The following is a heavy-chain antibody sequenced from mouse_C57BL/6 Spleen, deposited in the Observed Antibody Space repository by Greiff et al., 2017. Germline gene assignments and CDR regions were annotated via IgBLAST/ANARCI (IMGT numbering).Heavy chain of an antibody. CDR3: ARSGTTFAY. V-gene: IGHV1-81*01. D-gene: IGHD1-1*01. Sequence: LQESGAELARPGASVKLSCKASGYTFTSYGISWVKQRTGQGLEWIGEIYPRSGNTYYNEKFKGKATLTADKSSSTAYMELRSLTSEDSAVYFCARSGTTFAYWGQGTLVTVSA. J-gene: IGHJ3*01. CDR1: GYTFTSYG. CDR2: IYPRSGNT.